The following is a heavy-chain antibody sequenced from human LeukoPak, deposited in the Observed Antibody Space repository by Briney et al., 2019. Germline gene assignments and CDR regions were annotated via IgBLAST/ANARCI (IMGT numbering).Heavy chain of an antibody. Sequence: WASVKVSCETSGYTFTAYCMHWVRQAPGQGLEWMGWINPNSGGTNYAQKFQGRVTMTRDTSISTAYMELSRLRSDDTAVYYCARLGGSHPPWGQGTLVTVSS. CDR2: INPNSGGT. V-gene: IGHV1-2*02. J-gene: IGHJ5*02. CDR1: GYTFTAYC. CDR3: ARLGGSHPP. D-gene: IGHD1-26*01.